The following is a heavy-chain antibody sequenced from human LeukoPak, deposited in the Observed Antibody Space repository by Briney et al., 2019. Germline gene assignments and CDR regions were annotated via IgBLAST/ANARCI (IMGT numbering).Heavy chain of an antibody. J-gene: IGHJ4*02. CDR3: ARHSSGYSSGWYFGTGGGAVDY. Sequence: SETLSLTCTVSGGSISSSSYYWGRIRQPPGKGLEWIGSIYYSGSTYYNPSLKSRVTISVDTSKNQFSLKLSSVTAADTAVYYCARHSSGYSSGWYFGTGGGAVDYWGQGTLVTVSS. CDR1: GGSISSSSYY. CDR2: IYYSGST. V-gene: IGHV4-39*01. D-gene: IGHD6-19*01.